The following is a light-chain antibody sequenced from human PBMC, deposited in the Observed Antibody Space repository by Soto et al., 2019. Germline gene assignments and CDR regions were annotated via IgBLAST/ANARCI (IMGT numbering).Light chain of an antibody. V-gene: IGKV3-20*01. CDR1: QSVRSSY. CDR2: GTS. Sequence: EIVWTQSPGTLSLSPGERATLSCRASQSVRSSYLAWYQQKPGQAPRLLIYGTSSRATGIPDRFSGSGSGTDFTLTISRLEPEDFAVYYCQQYGSLPPWAFGQGTKVEI. CDR3: QQYGSLPPWA. J-gene: IGKJ1*01.